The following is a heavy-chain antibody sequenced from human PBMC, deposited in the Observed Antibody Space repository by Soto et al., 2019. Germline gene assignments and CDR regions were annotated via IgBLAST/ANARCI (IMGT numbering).Heavy chain of an antibody. Sequence: GASVKVSCKASGGTFGSYAISWVRQAPGQGLEWMGGIIPIFGTANYAQKFQGRVTITADESTSTAYMELSSLRSEDTAVYYCASPASHSGWLQYTDAFDIWGQGTMVTVSS. CDR2: IIPIFGTA. V-gene: IGHV1-69*13. J-gene: IGHJ3*02. CDR3: ASPASHSGWLQYTDAFDI. D-gene: IGHD5-12*01. CDR1: GGTFGSYA.